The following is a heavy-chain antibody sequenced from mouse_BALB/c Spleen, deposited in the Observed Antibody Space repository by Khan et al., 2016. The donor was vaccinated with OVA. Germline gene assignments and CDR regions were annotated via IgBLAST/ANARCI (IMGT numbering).Heavy chain of an antibody. J-gene: IGHJ2*01. V-gene: IGHV5-17*02. CDR1: GFTFSSYG. Sequence: EVQLVESGGDLVQPGGSRKLSCAASGFTFSSYGMHWVRQAPEKGLEWVAYISGDSNTIYYADTVKGRFTISRDNPRNTLFLQMTSLMSEDTAMYYCATSYFYGYYFDYWGPGTTLTLSS. D-gene: IGHD1-1*01. CDR2: ISGDSNTI. CDR3: ATSYFYGYYFDY.